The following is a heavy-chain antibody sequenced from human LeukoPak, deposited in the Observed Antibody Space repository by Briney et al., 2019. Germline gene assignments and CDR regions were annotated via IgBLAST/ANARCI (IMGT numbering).Heavy chain of an antibody. J-gene: IGHJ3*02. CDR1: GISFMSSA. D-gene: IGHD2-15*01. CDR2: IVVGSGVT. CDR3: AAEKRLYCSGGACYPDAFDI. V-gene: IGHV1-58*01. Sequence: TSVQVSCKASGISFMSSAVQWVRQARGQRLEWIGWIVVGSGVTNYAQKFLERVTITRDMYTSTVFMELSSLRSEDTALYYCAAEKRLYCSGGACYPDAFDIWGQGTMVTVPS.